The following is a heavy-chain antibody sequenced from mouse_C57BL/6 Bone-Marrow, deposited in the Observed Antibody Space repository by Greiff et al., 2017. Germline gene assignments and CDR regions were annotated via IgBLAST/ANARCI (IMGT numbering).Heavy chain of an antibody. D-gene: IGHD1-1*01. CDR1: GYTFTSYW. J-gene: IGHJ2*01. Sequence: QVQLQQSGAELVMPGASVKLSCKASGYTFTSYWMHWVKQRPGQGLEWIGEIDPSDSYTNYNQKFKGKSTLTVDKSSSTAYMQLSSLTSEDSAVYYCARKGGSSYPYYFDYWGQGTTLTVSS. CDR3: ARKGGSSYPYYFDY. V-gene: IGHV1-69*01. CDR2: IDPSDSYT.